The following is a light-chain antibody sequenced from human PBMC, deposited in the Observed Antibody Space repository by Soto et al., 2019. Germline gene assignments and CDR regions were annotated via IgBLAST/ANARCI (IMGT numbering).Light chain of an antibody. V-gene: IGKV1-27*01. CDR1: LGISNY. CDR2: GAS. J-gene: IGKJ1*01. Sequence: DIQMTQSPSSLSASVGDRVTISCRASLGISNYLAWYQQKPGKVPKLLIYGASTLQSGVPSRFSGSGSGTDFILTISSLQPEDVATYYCQNYNTAPRGFGQGTKVEIK. CDR3: QNYNTAPRG.